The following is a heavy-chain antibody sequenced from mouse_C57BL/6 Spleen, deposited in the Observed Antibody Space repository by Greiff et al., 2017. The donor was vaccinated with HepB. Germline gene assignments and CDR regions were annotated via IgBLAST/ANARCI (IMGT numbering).Heavy chain of an antibody. D-gene: IGHD1-1*01. CDR3: ARWDYGSSYAMDY. J-gene: IGHJ4*01. V-gene: IGHV1-85*01. Sequence: VQLQQSGPELVKPGASVKLSCKASGYTFTSYDINWVKQRPGQGLEWIGWIYPRDGSTKYNENFKGKATLTVDTSSSTAYMELHSLTSEDSAVYFCARWDYGSSYAMDYWGQGTSVTVSS. CDR1: GYTFTSYD. CDR2: IYPRDGST.